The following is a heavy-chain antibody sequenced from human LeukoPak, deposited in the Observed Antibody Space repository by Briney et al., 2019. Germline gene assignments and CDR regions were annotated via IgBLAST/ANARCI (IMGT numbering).Heavy chain of an antibody. Sequence: SGGSLRLFCGASGFIFSQYSMIWVRQAPGKGLEWVSHIRYTGETFYADSVKGRFTISKDNARNSLYLQMNDLRGEDTAIYYCARDAGNSGYGCDLWGQGTLVTVSS. J-gene: IGHJ5*02. CDR3: ARDAGNSGYGCDL. CDR1: GFIFSQYS. D-gene: IGHD5-12*01. CDR2: IRYTGETF. V-gene: IGHV3-48*01.